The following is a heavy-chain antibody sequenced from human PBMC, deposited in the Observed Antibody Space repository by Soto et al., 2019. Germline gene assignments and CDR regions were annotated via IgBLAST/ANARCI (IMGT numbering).Heavy chain of an antibody. J-gene: IGHJ4*02. CDR1: GFTFSYYY. Sequence: PGGSLRLSCQGSGFTFSYYYRSWIRQAPGKGLEWISYSSNSGTFSRYADSLKGRFSISRDNTKNLLYLQMNSLRAEDTAVYYCARSGDNYNRLDYWGQGTPVTVSS. D-gene: IGHD1-1*01. CDR3: ARSGDNYNRLDY. CDR2: SSNSGTFS. V-gene: IGHV3-11*06.